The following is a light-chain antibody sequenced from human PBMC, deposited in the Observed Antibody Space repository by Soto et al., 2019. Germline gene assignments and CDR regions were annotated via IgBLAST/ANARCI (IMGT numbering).Light chain of an antibody. CDR2: GTS. Sequence: EIVMTQSPATLSVSPGERATLSCRASQSVGSNLAWYQQKPGQAPRLLIYGTSTRATCVPARFSASGSGTEFTLIISSLQSEDFAVYYCQQYNNWPPWTFGQGTKVEIK. J-gene: IGKJ1*01. CDR3: QQYNNWPPWT. V-gene: IGKV3-15*01. CDR1: QSVGSN.